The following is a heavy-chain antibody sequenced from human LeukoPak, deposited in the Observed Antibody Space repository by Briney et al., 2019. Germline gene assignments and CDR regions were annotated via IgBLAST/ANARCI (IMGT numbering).Heavy chain of an antibody. V-gene: IGHV3-7*03. CDR1: GFTFGKYW. CDR3: ARDQYDTWSRRGNFDS. D-gene: IGHD3-3*01. Sequence: GGSLRLSCVGSGFTFGKYWMSWVRQAPGKGLEWVANIKLDGSEKNYVDSVKGRFTISRDNTKNSLYLQMNSLRVEDTAVFYCARDQYDTWSRRGNFDSWGQGTLVIVSS. CDR2: IKLDGSEK. J-gene: IGHJ4*02.